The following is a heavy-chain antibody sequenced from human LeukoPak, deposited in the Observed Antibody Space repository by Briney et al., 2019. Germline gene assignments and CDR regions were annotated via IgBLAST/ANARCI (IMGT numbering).Heavy chain of an antibody. J-gene: IGHJ4*02. CDR2: IYQSGNT. D-gene: IGHD3-10*01. CDR3: ARGPGGPGMYYFDY. Sequence: SETLSLTCAVSGGSISGGPYSWSWIRQPPGKGLEWIGYIYQSGNTYYNPSLNSRVTVSVDRSKNHFSLTLNSVTAADTAVYYCARGPGGPGMYYFDYWGQGTLVTVSS. CDR1: GGSISGGPYS. V-gene: IGHV4-30-2*01.